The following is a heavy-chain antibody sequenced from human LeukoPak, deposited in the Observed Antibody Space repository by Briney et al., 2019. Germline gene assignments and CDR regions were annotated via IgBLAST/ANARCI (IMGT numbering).Heavy chain of an antibody. CDR1: GFTFSNAR. D-gene: IGHD3-22*01. Sequence: PGGSLRLSCAASGFTFSNARMSWVRQAPGKGLEWVSYISSSGSTIYYADSVKGRFTISRDNAKNSLYLQMNSLRAEDTAVYYCARTMIVVVDDAFDIWGQGTMVTVSS. V-gene: IGHV3-48*04. J-gene: IGHJ3*02. CDR3: ARTMIVVVDDAFDI. CDR2: ISSSGSTI.